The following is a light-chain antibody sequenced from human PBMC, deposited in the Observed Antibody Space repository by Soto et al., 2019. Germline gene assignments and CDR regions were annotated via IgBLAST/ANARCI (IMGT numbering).Light chain of an antibody. CDR2: GAS. J-gene: IGKJ4*01. CDR1: QSVSSN. V-gene: IGKV3-15*01. Sequence: EIVMTQSPATLSVSPGERVTLSCRASQSVSSNLAWYQQKPGQAPRLLIFGASNRATGVPARFSGGGSGTEFTLTISSLQSEDFAVYYCQQYNNWPPLTFGGGTKLGIK. CDR3: QQYNNWPPLT.